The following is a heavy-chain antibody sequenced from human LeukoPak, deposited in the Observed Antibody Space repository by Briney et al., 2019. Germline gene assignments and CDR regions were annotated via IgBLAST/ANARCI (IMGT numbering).Heavy chain of an antibody. CDR2: INPNSGGT. CDR3: ARGENGYSSSWYYFDY. J-gene: IGHJ4*02. V-gene: IGHV1-2*02. CDR1: GYTFTSYY. D-gene: IGHD6-13*01. Sequence: ASVKVSCKASGYTFTSYYMHWVRQAPGQGLEWMGWINPNSGGTNYAQKFQGRVTMTRDTSISTAYMELSRLRSDDTAVYYCARGENGYSSSWYYFDYWGQGTLVTVSS.